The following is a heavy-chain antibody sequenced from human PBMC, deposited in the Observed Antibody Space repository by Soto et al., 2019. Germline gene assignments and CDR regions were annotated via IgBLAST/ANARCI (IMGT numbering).Heavy chain of an antibody. CDR2: ISSDGSNQ. V-gene: IGHV3-30*03. CDR3: ARVPESRAMGAFDI. Sequence: QVQLVESGGGVVQPGRSLRLSCAASGFTFSSYGMHWVRQAPGKGLEWVALISSDGSNQYYADSVKGRFTISRDNSKNTLYLQMNSLRAEDTAVYYCARVPESRAMGAFDIWGQGTMVTVSS. J-gene: IGHJ3*02. CDR1: GFTFSSYG. D-gene: IGHD3-16*01.